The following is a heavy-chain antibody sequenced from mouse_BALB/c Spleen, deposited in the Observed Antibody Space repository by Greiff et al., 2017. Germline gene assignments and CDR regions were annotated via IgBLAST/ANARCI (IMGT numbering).Heavy chain of an antibody. D-gene: IGHD2-4*01. CDR2: INPSSGYT. V-gene: IGHV1-4*02. Sequence: QVQLQQSAAELARPGASVKMSCKASGYTFTSYTMHWVKQRPGQGLEWIGYINPSSGYTEYNQKFKDKTTLTADKSSSTAYMQLSSLTSEDSAVYYCARDYDYDEDYAMDYWGQGTSVTGSS. CDR3: ARDYDYDEDYAMDY. J-gene: IGHJ4*01. CDR1: GYTFTSYT.